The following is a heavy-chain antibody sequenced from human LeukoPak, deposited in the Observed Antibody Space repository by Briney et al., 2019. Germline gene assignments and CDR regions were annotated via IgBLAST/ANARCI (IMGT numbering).Heavy chain of an antibody. CDR1: VGSISSYY. Sequence: SETLSLTCTVSVGSISSYYWSWIRQPPGKGLEWIGYIYYSGSTNYNPSLESRVTISVDTSKNQFSLKMRSVTAADTAVYYCTREALGFCSGGSCVHWFDPWGQGTLLTVSP. V-gene: IGHV4-59*01. J-gene: IGHJ5*02. CDR3: TREALGFCSGGSCVHWFDP. CDR2: IYYSGST. D-gene: IGHD2-15*01.